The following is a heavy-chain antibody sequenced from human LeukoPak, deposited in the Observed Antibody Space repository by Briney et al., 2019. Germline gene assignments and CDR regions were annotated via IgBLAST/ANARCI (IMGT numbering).Heavy chain of an antibody. Sequence: GGSLRLSCAASGFTFSSYWMHWVRQAPGKGLVWVSRINSDGSSTSYADSVKGRFTISRDNAKNTLYLQMNSLRAEDTAVYYCARTGIAVAGTFYYYYGMDVWGQGTMVTVSS. D-gene: IGHD6-19*01. CDR1: GFTFSSYW. V-gene: IGHV3-74*01. CDR2: INSDGSST. J-gene: IGHJ6*02. CDR3: ARTGIAVAGTFYYYYGMDV.